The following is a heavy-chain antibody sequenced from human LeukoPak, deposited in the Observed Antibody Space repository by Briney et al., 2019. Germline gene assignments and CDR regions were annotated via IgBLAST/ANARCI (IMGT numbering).Heavy chain of an antibody. CDR3: ARAPYYYDSSGYPYELDY. CDR2: ISSSSSYI. D-gene: IGHD3-22*01. J-gene: IGHJ4*02. CDR1: GFTFSSYS. V-gene: IGHV3-21*01. Sequence: PGRSLRLSCAASGFTFSSYSMNWVRQAPGKGLEWVSSISSSSSYIYYADSVKGRFTISRDDAKNSLYLQMNSLRAEDTAVYYCARAPYYYDSSGYPYELDYWGQGTLVTVSS.